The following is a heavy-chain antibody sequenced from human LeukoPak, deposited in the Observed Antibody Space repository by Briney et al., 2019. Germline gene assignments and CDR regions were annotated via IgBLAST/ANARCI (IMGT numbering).Heavy chain of an antibody. CDR2: IYPDDSHI. V-gene: IGHV5-51*01. J-gene: IGHJ3*02. CDR3: ARHTRGVDTALVQDAFDI. D-gene: IGHD5-18*01. Sequence: GESLKISCKGSGYRFTNYWIGWVRQMPGKGLECMGTIYPDDSHIRYSPSFQGQVPISADKSVSTAYLQWSSLKASDHAIYYCARHTRGVDTALVQDAFDIWGQGTRVTVSS. CDR1: GYRFTNYW.